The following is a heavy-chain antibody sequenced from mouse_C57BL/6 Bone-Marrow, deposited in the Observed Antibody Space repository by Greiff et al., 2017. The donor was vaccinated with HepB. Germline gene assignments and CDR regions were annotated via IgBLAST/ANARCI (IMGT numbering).Heavy chain of an antibody. CDR3: TRIGVTTFAWFAY. D-gene: IGHD2-1*01. J-gene: IGHJ3*01. CDR1: GYTFTSYW. Sequence: EVKLVESGTVLARPGASVKMSCKTSGYTFTSYWMHWVKQRPGQGLEWIGAIYPGNSDTCYKQKFKGKAKLTAVTSASTDYIELSSLTNEDSAVYYCTRIGVTTFAWFAYWGQGTLVTVSA. CDR2: IYPGNSDT. V-gene: IGHV1-5*01.